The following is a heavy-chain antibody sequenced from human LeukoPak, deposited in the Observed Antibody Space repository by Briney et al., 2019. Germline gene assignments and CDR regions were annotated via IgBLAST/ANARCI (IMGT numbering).Heavy chain of an antibody. CDR1: GGTFSSYA. D-gene: IGHD5-18*01. V-gene: IGHV1-69*04. Sequence: SLKVSCKASGGTFSSYAISWVRQAPGQGLEWMGRIIPIFGIANYAQKFQGRVTITADKSTSTAYMELSSLRSEDTAVYYCARDRLKAAMVYYYYGMDVWGQGTTVTVSS. CDR3: ARDRLKAAMVYYYYGMDV. CDR2: IIPIFGIA. J-gene: IGHJ6*02.